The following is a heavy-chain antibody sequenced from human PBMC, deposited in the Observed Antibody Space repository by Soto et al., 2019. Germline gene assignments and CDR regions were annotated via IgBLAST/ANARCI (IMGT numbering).Heavy chain of an antibody. Sequence: PGGSLRLSCAASGFTFSSYAMHWVRQAPGKGLEWVAVISYDGSNKYYADSVKGRFTISRDNSKNTLYLQMNSLRAEDTAVYYCARDPPSPSGSSLHPSDYWGQGTLVTVSS. CDR1: GFTFSSYA. CDR3: ARDPPSPSGSSLHPSDY. CDR2: ISYDGSNK. V-gene: IGHV3-30-3*01. J-gene: IGHJ4*02. D-gene: IGHD6-13*01.